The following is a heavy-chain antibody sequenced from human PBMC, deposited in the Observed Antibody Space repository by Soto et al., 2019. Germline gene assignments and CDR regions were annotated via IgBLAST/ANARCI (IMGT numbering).Heavy chain of an antibody. J-gene: IGHJ4*02. CDR3: ARNSIFGVVSQGRYFAY. D-gene: IGHD3-3*01. V-gene: IGHV3-11*06. CDR1: GFTFSDYY. Sequence: QVQLVESGGGLVKPGGSLRLSCAASGFTFSDYYMSWIRQAPGKGLEWVSYITSSSSYTNYADSVKGRFTISRDNAKNSLYLQMNSLRAADPAVYYCARNSIFGVVSQGRYFAYWGQGTLVTVSS. CDR2: ITSSSSYT.